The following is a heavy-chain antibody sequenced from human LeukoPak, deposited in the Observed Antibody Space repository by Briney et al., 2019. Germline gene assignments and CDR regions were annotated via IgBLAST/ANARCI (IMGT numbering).Heavy chain of an antibody. CDR3: ARDFHGVYYGSGPFDY. D-gene: IGHD3-10*01. CDR1: GGTFSSYA. CDR2: IIPILGIA. V-gene: IGHV1-69*04. J-gene: IGHJ4*02. Sequence: ASVKVSCKASGGTFSSYAISWVRQAPGQGLEWMGRIIPILGIANYAQKFQGRVTITADKSTSTAYMELSSLRSEDTAVYYCARDFHGVYYGSGPFDYWGQGTLVTVSS.